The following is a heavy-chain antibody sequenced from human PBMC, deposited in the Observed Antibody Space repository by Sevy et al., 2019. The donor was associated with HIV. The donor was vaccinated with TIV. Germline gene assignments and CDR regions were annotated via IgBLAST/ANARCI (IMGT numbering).Heavy chain of an antibody. CDR2: FSSSDSTI. J-gene: IGHJ6*02. D-gene: IGHD6-13*01. CDR3: ARALYSSSWSRIYGMDV. Sequence: GESLKISCAASGFTFSDYYMSWIRQAPGKGLECVSYFSSSDSTIYYADSVKGRFTISRDNAKKSLYLQMNSLRVEDTAVYYCARALYSSSWSRIYGMDVWGQGATVTVSS. CDR1: GFTFSDYY. V-gene: IGHV3-11*01.